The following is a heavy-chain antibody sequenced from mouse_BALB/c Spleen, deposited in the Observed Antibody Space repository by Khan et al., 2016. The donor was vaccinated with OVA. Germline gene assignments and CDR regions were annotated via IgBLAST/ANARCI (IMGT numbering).Heavy chain of an antibody. D-gene: IGHD2-1*01. CDR1: GFSFTTYT. J-gene: IGHJ1*01. CDR2: INSGSTYT. V-gene: IGHV5-6-4*01. Sequence: EVELVESGGGLVRPGGSLKLSCAASGFSFTTYTMSWVRQTPEKRLEWVATINSGSTYTYYPDSVKGRFTISRDNAKNTLYLQMSSLKSEDTAMYYCTRYGNSAHLYFDVWGAATTVTVPS. CDR3: TRYGNSAHLYFDV.